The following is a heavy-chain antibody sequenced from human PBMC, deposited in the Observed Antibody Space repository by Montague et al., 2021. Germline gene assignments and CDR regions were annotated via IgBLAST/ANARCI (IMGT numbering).Heavy chain of an antibody. D-gene: IGHD3-10*01. CDR3: ARAGPRTYGGDSLDY. J-gene: IGHJ4*02. V-gene: IGHV4-39*01. CDR2: NYYRGNT. Sequence: SETLSLTCTVSGGSISSSPFYWGWIRQSPGKGLEWIGSNYYRGNTYYNPSLKSRVSLSIYTSKNQSSLKMNSVTAADTAVYYCARAGPRTYGGDSLDYWGQGALVTVSS. CDR1: GGSISSSPFY.